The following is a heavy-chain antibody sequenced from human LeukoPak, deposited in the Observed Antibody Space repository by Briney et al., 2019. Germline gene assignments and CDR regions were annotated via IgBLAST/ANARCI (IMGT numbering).Heavy chain of an antibody. CDR1: GDSISSYY. J-gene: IGHJ4*02. CDR3: ARCIAAAGKIDY. CDR2: IYYSGST. D-gene: IGHD6-13*01. V-gene: IGHV4-59*01. Sequence: PSETLSLTCTATGDSISSYYWSWIRQPPGKGLEWIGYIYYSGSTNYNPSLKSRVTISVDTSKNQFSLKLSSVTAADTAVYYCARCIAAAGKIDYWGQGTLVTVSS.